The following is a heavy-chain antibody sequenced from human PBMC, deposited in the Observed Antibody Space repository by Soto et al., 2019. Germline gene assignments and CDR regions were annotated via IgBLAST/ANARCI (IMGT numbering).Heavy chain of an antibody. D-gene: IGHD3-3*01. CDR3: AKNGLSPFGVVIHPDY. V-gene: IGHV3-23*01. J-gene: IGHJ4*01. Sequence: PGGSLSLSWAASGFTFSSYAMSWVRQAPGKGLEWVSASSGSGGITYYADSVKGRCTISRDNSKNKLYLQMNSLGAEDKAVYYCAKNGLSPFGVVIHPDYWGQGTLVTASS. CDR1: GFTFSSYA. CDR2: SSGSGGIT.